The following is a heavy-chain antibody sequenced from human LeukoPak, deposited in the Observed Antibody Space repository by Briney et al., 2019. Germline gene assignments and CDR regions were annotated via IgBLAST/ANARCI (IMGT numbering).Heavy chain of an antibody. V-gene: IGHV4-34*01. CDR3: ARKYSNYYYYYMDV. J-gene: IGHJ6*03. CDR1: GGSFSGYY. CDR2: INHSGST. D-gene: IGHD6-6*01. Sequence: SETLSLTCAVYGGSFSGYYWSWLRQPPGKGLEWIGEINHSGSTNYNPSLKSRVTISVDTSKNQFSLKLSSVTAADTAVYYCARKYSNYYYYYMDVWGKGTTVTVSS.